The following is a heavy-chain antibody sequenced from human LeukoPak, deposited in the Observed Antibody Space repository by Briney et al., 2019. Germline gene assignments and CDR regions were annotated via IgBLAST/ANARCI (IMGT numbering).Heavy chain of an antibody. CDR2: IYSGGST. CDR1: GFTVSSNY. V-gene: IGHV3-53*01. CDR3: AKEGDGYNFEY. D-gene: IGHD5-12*01. Sequence: GGSLRLSCAASGFTVSSNYMSWVRQAPGKGLEWVSVIYSGGSTYYADSVKGRFTISRDNSKNTLYLQMNSLRAEDTAVYYCAKEGDGYNFEYWGQGTLVTVSS. J-gene: IGHJ4*02.